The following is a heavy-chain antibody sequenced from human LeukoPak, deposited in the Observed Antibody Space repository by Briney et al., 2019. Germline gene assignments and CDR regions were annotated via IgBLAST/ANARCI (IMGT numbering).Heavy chain of an antibody. CDR3: AKKVVVGATSPYSDFQD. D-gene: IGHD1-26*01. CDR2: ISGSGVTT. J-gene: IGHJ1*01. CDR1: GFTFSSYS. V-gene: IGHV3-23*01. Sequence: GGSLRLSCAASGFTFSSYSMNWVRQAPGKGLEWVSAISGSGVTTHYAGSVKGRFSISRDNSKNTLYLQMNSLRAEDTALYYCAKKVVVGATSPYSDFQDWGQGTLVTVSS.